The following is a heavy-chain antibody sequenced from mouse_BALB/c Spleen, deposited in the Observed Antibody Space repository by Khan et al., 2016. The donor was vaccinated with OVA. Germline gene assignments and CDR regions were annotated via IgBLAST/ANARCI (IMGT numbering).Heavy chain of an antibody. Sequence: VQLKESGPGLVKPSQSLSLTCTVTGYLITTDYAWNWIRQFPGNKLEWMGYISYSGNTKYNPSLKSRISITRDTSKNQFFLQLKSVTTEDTARYYCARVYGGDFDYWGQGTTLTVSS. D-gene: IGHD1-1*01. CDR3: ARVYGGDFDY. CDR1: GYLITTDYA. V-gene: IGHV3-2*02. J-gene: IGHJ2*01. CDR2: ISYSGNT.